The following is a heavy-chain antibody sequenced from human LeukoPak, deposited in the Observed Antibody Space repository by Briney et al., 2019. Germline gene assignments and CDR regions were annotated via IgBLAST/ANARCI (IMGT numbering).Heavy chain of an antibody. CDR1: GFTFSTYI. J-gene: IGHJ5*02. Sequence: GGSLRLSCAASGFTFSTYIMNWVRQAPGKGLEWVSSISSGSSFMYYADSVKGRFTISRDNAKNSLYLQMNSLRAKDTALYYCARDYYDSSGSSWFDPWGQGTLVTVSS. CDR2: ISSGSSFM. CDR3: ARDYYDSSGSSWFDP. D-gene: IGHD3-22*01. V-gene: IGHV3-21*01.